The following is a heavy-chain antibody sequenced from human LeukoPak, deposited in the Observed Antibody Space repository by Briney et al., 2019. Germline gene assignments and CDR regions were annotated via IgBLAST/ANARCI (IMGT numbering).Heavy chain of an antibody. J-gene: IGHJ6*02. V-gene: IGHV4-4*02. CDR1: GGSITKSNW. CDR3: ARVRRYCSSTSCYAHYYYYGMDV. CDR2: IYHSGTT. Sequence: PSETLSLTCGVSGGSITKSNWWSWVRQPPGKGLEWIGEIYHSGTTSYNPSLKSRVTISVDTSKNQFSLKLSSVTAADTAVYYCARVRRYCSSTSCYAHYYYYGMDVWGQGTTVTVSS. D-gene: IGHD2-2*01.